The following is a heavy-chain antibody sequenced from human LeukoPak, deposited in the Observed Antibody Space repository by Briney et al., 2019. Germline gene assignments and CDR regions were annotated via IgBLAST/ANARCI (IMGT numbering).Heavy chain of an antibody. CDR1: GFTFSNFW. Sequence: GGSLRLSCEASGFTFSNFWMHWVRQVPGKGLLWVSRINGDGSSTSYADPVKGRFTISKDNAKNTLYLQMNSLRVEDTAVYYCARGSDIAAAVKIYGSEFWGQGTRITVSS. J-gene: IGHJ4*02. V-gene: IGHV3-74*01. CDR2: INGDGSST. CDR3: ARGSDIAAAVKIYGSEF. D-gene: IGHD6-13*01.